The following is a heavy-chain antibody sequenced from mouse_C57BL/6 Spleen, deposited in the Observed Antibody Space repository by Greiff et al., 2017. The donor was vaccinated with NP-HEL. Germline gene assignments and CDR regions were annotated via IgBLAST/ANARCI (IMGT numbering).Heavy chain of an antibody. D-gene: IGHD1-1*01. CDR2: IYPRDGST. CDR3: ARSGYYGSEYYFDY. V-gene: IGHV1-85*01. Sequence: QVQLQQSGPELVKPGASVKLSCKASGYTFTSYDINWVKQRPGQGLEWIGWIYPRDGSTKYNEKFKGKATLTVDTSSSTAYMELHSLTSEDSAVYVCARSGYYGSEYYFDYWGQGTTLTVSS. CDR1: GYTFTSYD. J-gene: IGHJ2*01.